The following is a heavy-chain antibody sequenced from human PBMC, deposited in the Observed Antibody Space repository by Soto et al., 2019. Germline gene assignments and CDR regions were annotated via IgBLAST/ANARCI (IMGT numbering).Heavy chain of an antibody. V-gene: IGHV3-23*01. J-gene: IGHJ4*02. CDR2: ISGSVGST. CDR3: AKKVNSGSGSQYFDY. Sequence: GGSLRLSCAASGFTFSNYAINWVRQSPGKGLEWVSVISGSVGSTYYADSVKGRFTITRDNSKNTLYLQMNSLRAEDTAVYYCAKKVNSGSGSQYFDYFGQGTLVTVSS. D-gene: IGHD3-10*01. CDR1: GFTFSNYA.